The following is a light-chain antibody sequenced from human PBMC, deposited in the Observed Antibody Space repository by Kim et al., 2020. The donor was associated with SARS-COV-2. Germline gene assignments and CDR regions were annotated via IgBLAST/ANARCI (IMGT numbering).Light chain of an antibody. CDR2: GAS. Sequence: EVVMTQSPVTLSVSPGERATLSCRASQSIGSNLAWYQQISGQAPRLLIYGASIRAAGIPVRFSGSGSGTEFTLTISGLQSEDFAVYYCQKYGNWPPYTFGQGTKLEI. V-gene: IGKV3D-15*01. J-gene: IGKJ2*01. CDR3: QKYGNWPPYT. CDR1: QSIGSN.